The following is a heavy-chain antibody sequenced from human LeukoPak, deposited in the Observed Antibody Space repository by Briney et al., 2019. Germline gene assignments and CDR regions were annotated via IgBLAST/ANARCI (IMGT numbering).Heavy chain of an antibody. Sequence: GGSLRLSCAAFGFTFSSYAMSWVRQAPGKGLEWVSAISGSGGSTYYADSVKGRFTISRHNSKNTLYLQMNSLRAEDTAVYYCAKPYGDSSFDYWGQGTLVTVSS. D-gene: IGHD4-17*01. CDR1: GFTFSSYA. CDR3: AKPYGDSSFDY. J-gene: IGHJ4*02. CDR2: ISGSGGST. V-gene: IGHV3-23*01.